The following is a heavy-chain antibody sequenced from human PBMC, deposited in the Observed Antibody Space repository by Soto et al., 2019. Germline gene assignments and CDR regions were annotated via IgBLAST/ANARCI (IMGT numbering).Heavy chain of an antibody. D-gene: IGHD6-6*01. CDR1: GFTFSSYA. CDR2: ISGSGGST. J-gene: IGHJ3*02. V-gene: IGHV3-23*01. CDR3: AKDIGSIAARLSNDDAFDI. Sequence: GGSLRLSCAASGFTFSSYAMSWVRQAPGKGLEWVSAISGSGGSTYYADSVKGRFTISRDNSKNTLYLQMNSLRAEDTAVYYCAKDIGSIAARLSNDDAFDIWGQGTMVTVSS.